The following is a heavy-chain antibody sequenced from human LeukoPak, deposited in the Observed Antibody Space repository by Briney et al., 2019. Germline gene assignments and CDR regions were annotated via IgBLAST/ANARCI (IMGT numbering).Heavy chain of an antibody. CDR2: INIDGSST. Sequence: PGGSLRLSCAASGFTFSSYWMHWVRQAPGKGLVWVSRINIDGSSTTYADSVKGRFTISRNNAKNTLYLQMNSLRAEDTAAYYCARDPVLDDYGGNSPYWGQGTLVTVSS. CDR1: GFTFSSYW. J-gene: IGHJ4*02. D-gene: IGHD4-23*01. CDR3: ARDPVLDDYGGNSPY. V-gene: IGHV3-74*01.